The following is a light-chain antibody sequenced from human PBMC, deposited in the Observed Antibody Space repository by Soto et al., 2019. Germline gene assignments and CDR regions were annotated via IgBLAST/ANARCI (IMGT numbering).Light chain of an antibody. V-gene: IGKV1-6*01. CDR2: AAS. CDR1: QGIRND. J-gene: IGKJ4*01. Sequence: AIQMTQSPSSLSASVGDRVTITCRASQGIRNDLGWYQQKPGKAPKLLIYAASNLQSGVPLRFSGSGSGTDFILTISSLQPDDCATYYCLQDYNYPLTFGGGTKVEIK. CDR3: LQDYNYPLT.